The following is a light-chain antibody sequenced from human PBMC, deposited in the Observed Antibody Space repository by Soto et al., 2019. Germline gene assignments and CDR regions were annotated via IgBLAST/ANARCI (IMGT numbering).Light chain of an antibody. CDR3: QHYNSYSEA. V-gene: IGKV1-5*03. Sequence: DIQMTQSPSTLSGSVGDRVTITCRASQTISSWLAWYQQKPGKAPKLLIYKASTLKSGVPSRFSGSGSGTEFTLTISSLQPDGFATYYCQHYNSYSEAFGQGTKVEL. CDR1: QTISSW. J-gene: IGKJ1*01. CDR2: KAS.